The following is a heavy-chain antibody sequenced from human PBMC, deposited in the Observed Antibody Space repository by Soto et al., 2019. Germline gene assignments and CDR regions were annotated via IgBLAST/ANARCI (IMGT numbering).Heavy chain of an antibody. CDR3: ARGPIFSRQDNWFDP. V-gene: IGHV1-3*01. J-gene: IGHJ5*02. CDR1: GYTFTSYA. Sequence: ASVKVSCKASGYTFTSYAMHWVRQAPGQRLEWMGWINAGNGNTKYSQRFQGRVTITRDTSASTAYMELSSLRSEDTAVYYCARGPIFSRQDNWFDPWGQGTLVTVSS. CDR2: INAGNGNT. D-gene: IGHD3-3*01.